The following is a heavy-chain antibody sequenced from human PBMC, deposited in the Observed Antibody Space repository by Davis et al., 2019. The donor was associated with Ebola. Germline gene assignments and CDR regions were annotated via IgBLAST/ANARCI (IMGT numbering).Heavy chain of an antibody. CDR2: INAGTGNT. V-gene: IGHV1-3*01. D-gene: IGHD6-19*01. CDR1: LYIFTSHA. J-gene: IGHJ3*02. Sequence: SVPVSRMASLYIFTSHAMHWVRQAPGQRLEWLGWINAGTGNTKYSQKFQGRVTITRDTSASTAYMELSSLRSEDTAVYYCARDRTYSSGWYLGAFEIWGQGTMVTVSS. CDR3: ARDRTYSSGWYLGAFEI.